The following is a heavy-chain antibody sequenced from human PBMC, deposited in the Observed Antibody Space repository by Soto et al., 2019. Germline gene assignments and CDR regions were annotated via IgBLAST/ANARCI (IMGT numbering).Heavy chain of an antibody. CDR1: GFTVSSNY. J-gene: IGHJ4*02. Sequence: GGSLRLSCAASGFTVSSNYMSWVRQAPGKGLEWVSVIYSGGSTYYADSVKGRFTISRDNSKNTLYLQMNSLRAEDTAVYYCARTYYDYIWGSKPGGALDYWGQGTLVTVSS. CDR3: ARTYYDYIWGSKPGGALDY. V-gene: IGHV3-66*01. CDR2: IYSGGST. D-gene: IGHD3-16*01.